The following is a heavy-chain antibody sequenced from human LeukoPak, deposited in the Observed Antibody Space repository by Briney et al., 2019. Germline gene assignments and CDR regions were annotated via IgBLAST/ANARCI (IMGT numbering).Heavy chain of an antibody. CDR3: AREWRFQGSGSYYTPYYYMDV. D-gene: IGHD3-10*01. Sequence: SVRVSCKASGGTFSSYAISWVRQAPGQGLEWMAGIIPIFGTANYAKKFQGRVTLTADESTSTAYMELSSLKSEDTAVYYCAREWRFQGSGSYYTPYYYMDVWGKGTTVTVSS. CDR1: GGTFSSYA. V-gene: IGHV1-69*13. J-gene: IGHJ6*03. CDR2: IIPIFGTA.